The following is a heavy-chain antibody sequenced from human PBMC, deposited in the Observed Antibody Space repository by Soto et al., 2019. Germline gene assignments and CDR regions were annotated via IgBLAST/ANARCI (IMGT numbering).Heavy chain of an antibody. Sequence: PSETLSLTCTVSGGSISSSSYYWGWIRQSPGKGLEWIGSIYYSGSTYYNPSLKSRVTISVDTSKNQFSLKLSSVTAADTAVYYCARHLEGWFDPWGQGTLVTVSS. CDR1: GGSISSSSYY. V-gene: IGHV4-39*01. CDR2: IYYSGST. J-gene: IGHJ5*02. CDR3: ARHLEGWFDP.